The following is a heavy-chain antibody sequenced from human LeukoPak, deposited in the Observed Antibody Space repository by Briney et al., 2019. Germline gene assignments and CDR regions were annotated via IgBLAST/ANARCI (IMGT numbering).Heavy chain of an antibody. J-gene: IGHJ1*01. Sequence: GGSLRLSCAASGFTFISYAMSWVRQAPGKGLEWVSAISGSGGSIHYADSVKGRFTISGDNSKNTLYLQMNTLRAEDTAVYYCAKDEDARPMYFQHWGQGTLVTVSS. CDR2: ISGSGGSI. CDR3: AKDEDARPMYFQH. D-gene: IGHD2-2*01. V-gene: IGHV3-23*01. CDR1: GFTFISYA.